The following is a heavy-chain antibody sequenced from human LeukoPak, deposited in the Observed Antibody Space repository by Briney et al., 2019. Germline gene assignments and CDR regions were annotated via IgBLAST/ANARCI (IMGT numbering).Heavy chain of an antibody. CDR2: IWYDGSNK. CDR3: AREAYRAFDY. V-gene: IGHV3-33*01. CDR1: GFTFSSYG. J-gene: IGHJ4*02. D-gene: IGHD3-10*01. Sequence: PGGALRLSCAASGFTFSSYGMHWVRQAPGKGLEGVAVIWYDGSNKYYADSVKGRFTISRDNSKNTLYMQMNSLRAEDTAVYYCAREAYRAFDYWGQGTLVTVSS.